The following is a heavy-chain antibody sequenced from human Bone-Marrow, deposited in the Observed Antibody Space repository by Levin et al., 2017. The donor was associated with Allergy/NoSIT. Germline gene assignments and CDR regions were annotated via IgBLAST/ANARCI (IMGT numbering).Heavy chain of an antibody. CDR2: INWDDDQ. Sequence: SGPTLVKPTQTLTLTCAFSGFSLTTDGMAVSWLRQPPGKALEWLALINWDDDQYYDMSLKSRVTISKDTSKNQVVLTMTYVDPMDTGTYYCARTSGFRSGWLRRFDSWGQGARVTVSS. V-gene: IGHV2-70*13. CDR1: GFSLTTDGMA. CDR3: ARTSGFRSGWLRRFDS. J-gene: IGHJ4*02. D-gene: IGHD6-19*01.